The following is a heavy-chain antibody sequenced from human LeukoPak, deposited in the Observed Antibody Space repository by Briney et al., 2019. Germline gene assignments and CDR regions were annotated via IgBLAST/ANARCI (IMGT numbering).Heavy chain of an antibody. Sequence: SETLSLTCTVSGGSISSYYWSWIRQPPGKGLEWIGYIYYSGSTNYNPSLKSRVTISVDTSKNQFSLKLSSVTAADTAVYYCARRSQDYGGNSLFDYWGQGTLVTVSS. CDR3: ARRSQDYGGNSLFDY. CDR1: GGSISSYY. V-gene: IGHV4-59*08. CDR2: IYYSGST. J-gene: IGHJ4*02. D-gene: IGHD4-23*01.